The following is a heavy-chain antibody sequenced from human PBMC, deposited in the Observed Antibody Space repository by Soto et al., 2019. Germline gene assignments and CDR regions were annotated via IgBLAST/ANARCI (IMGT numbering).Heavy chain of an antibody. D-gene: IGHD3-9*01. CDR1: GYTFTGYY. J-gene: IGHJ5*02. Sequence: ASVNVSCKASGYTFTGYYMHWVRQAPGQGLEWMGWINPNSGGTNYAQKFQGWVTMTRDTSISTAYMELSRLRSDDTAVYYCERDGPRLGFDPWGQGTLVTVSS. V-gene: IGHV1-2*04. CDR2: INPNSGGT. CDR3: ERDGPRLGFDP.